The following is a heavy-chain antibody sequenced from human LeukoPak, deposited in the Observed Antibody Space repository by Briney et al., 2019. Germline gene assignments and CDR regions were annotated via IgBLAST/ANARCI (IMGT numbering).Heavy chain of an antibody. D-gene: IGHD5-18*01. Sequence: GGSLRLSXAASGFTFSSYSMNWVRQAPGKGLEWVSSISSSSSYIYYADSVKGRFTISRDNAKNSLYLQMNSLRAEDTAVYYCARDSDTAMVLYYFDYWGQGTLVTVSS. CDR1: GFTFSSYS. V-gene: IGHV3-21*01. CDR3: ARDSDTAMVLYYFDY. CDR2: ISSSSSYI. J-gene: IGHJ4*02.